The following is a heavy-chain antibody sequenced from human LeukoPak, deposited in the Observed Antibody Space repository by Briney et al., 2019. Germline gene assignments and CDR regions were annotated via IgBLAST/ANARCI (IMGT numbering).Heavy chain of an antibody. Sequence: GGSLRLSCAASGFTFSSYSMNWVRQAPGKGLEWVSSISSSSSYIYYADSVKGRFTISRDNAKNSLYLQMNSLRAEDTAVYYCVSEIMITFGGVIATDYWGQGTLVTVSS. CDR1: GFTFSSYS. CDR2: ISSSSSYI. J-gene: IGHJ4*02. V-gene: IGHV3-21*01. CDR3: VSEIMITFGGVIATDY. D-gene: IGHD3-16*02.